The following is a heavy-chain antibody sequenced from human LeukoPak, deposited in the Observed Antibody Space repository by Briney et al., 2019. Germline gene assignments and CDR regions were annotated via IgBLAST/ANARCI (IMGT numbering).Heavy chain of an antibody. V-gene: IGHV1-2*02. CDR3: ASRYYESSGYYRFDY. Sequence: GASVKVSCKASGYTFTGYYMHWVRQAPGQGLEWMGWINPNSGGTNYAQKFQGRVTMTRDTSISTAYMELSRLRSDDTAVYYCASRYYESSGYYRFDYWGQGTLVTVPS. CDR2: INPNSGGT. CDR1: GYTFTGYY. J-gene: IGHJ4*02. D-gene: IGHD3-22*01.